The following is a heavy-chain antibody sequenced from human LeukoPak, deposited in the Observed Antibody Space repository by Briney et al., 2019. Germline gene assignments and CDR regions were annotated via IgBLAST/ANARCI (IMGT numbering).Heavy chain of an antibody. CDR3: ARDSIAAAGGDAFDI. V-gene: IGHV3-21*01. J-gene: IGHJ3*02. CDR1: GFTFSSYS. D-gene: IGHD6-13*01. CDR2: ISSSSSYI. Sequence: GGSLRLSCAASGFTFSSYSMNWVRQAPGKGLEWVSSISSSSSYIYYADSAKGRFTISRDNAKNSLYLQMNSLRAEDTAVYYCARDSIAAAGGDAFDIWGQGTMVTVSS.